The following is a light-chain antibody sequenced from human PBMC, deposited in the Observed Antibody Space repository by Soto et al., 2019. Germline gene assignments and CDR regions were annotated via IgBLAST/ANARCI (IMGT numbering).Light chain of an antibody. CDR2: TDD. V-gene: IGLV1-44*01. Sequence: QSVLTQPPSASGTPGQRVTISCSGSGSNIGSHTVNWYQQLPGTAPKLLIYTDDQRPSAVPDRFSGSKSGTSASLAISGLQSEDEADYHCVTWDDSLNGPVFGVGTKLTVL. CDR3: VTWDDSLNGPV. CDR1: GSNIGSHT. J-gene: IGLJ2*01.